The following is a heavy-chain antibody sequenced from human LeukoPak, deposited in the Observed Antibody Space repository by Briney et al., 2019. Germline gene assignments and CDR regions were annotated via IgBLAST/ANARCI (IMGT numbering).Heavy chain of an antibody. CDR1: GGSISSGGYS. D-gene: IGHD2/OR15-2a*01. CDR3: AGHHPRNTVDF. CDR2: IYHSGST. Sequence: SETLSLTCAVSGGSISSGGYSWGWIRQPPGKGLEWIGYIYHSGSTYYNPSLKGRVTISVDRSKNQFSLKLTSVTAADTAVYYCAGHHPRNTVDFWGQGTLVTVSS. J-gene: IGHJ4*02. V-gene: IGHV4-30-2*01.